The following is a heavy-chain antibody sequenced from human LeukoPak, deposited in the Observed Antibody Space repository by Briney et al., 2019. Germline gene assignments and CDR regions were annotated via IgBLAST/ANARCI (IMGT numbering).Heavy chain of an antibody. CDR1: GYTFTSYD. D-gene: IGHD3-9*01. CDR2: MNLNSGNT. CDR3: ARGASGGYLDWSKRYFDY. Sequence: ASVKVSCKASGYTFTSYDINWVRQATGQGLEWMGWMNLNSGNTGYAQKFQGRVTMTRNTSISTAYMELSSLRSEDTAVYYCARGASGGYLDWSKRYFDYWGQGTLVTVSS. V-gene: IGHV1-8*01. J-gene: IGHJ4*02.